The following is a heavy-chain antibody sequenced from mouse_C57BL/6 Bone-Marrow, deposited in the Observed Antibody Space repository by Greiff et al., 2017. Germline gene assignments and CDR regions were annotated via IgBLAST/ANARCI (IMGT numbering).Heavy chain of an antibody. Sequence: QVQLQQSGAELARPGASVKLSCKASGYTFTSYGISWVKQRTGQGLEWIGEIYPRSGNTYYNEKFKGKATLTADKSSSTAYMELRSLTSGDSAVYFCARYGNYGGFDYWGQGTTLTVSS. CDR3: ARYGNYGGFDY. V-gene: IGHV1-81*01. J-gene: IGHJ2*01. D-gene: IGHD2-1*01. CDR1: GYTFTSYG. CDR2: IYPRSGNT.